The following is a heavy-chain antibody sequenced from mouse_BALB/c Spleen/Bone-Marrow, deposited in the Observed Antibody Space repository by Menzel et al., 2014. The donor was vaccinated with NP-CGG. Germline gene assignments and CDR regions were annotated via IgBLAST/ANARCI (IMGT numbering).Heavy chain of an antibody. V-gene: IGHV14-3*02. CDR3: TREGHYYGPDALDY. CDR1: GFNVKDTY. CDR2: IDPANGNT. Sequence: VHVKQSGAELVKPGASVKLSCTASGFNVKDTYMQWVKQRPEQGLEWIGRIDPANGNTQYDPTFQGKATITTDTSSDTAYLQLSSLTSEDTAVYYCTREGHYYGPDALDYWGQGTSVTVSS. D-gene: IGHD1-2*01. J-gene: IGHJ4*01.